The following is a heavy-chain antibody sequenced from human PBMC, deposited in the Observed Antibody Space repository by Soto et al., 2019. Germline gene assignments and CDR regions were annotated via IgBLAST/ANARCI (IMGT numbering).Heavy chain of an antibody. CDR3: VRGPDY. CDR1: GGSISSGGYS. Sequence: QLQLQESGSGLVKPSQTLSLTCAVSGGSISSGGYSWSWIRQPPGKGLDWIGYIYHSGSTYYNPSLKSRVTISVDRSKNQFSLKLRSVTAADTAVYYCVRGPDYWGQGTLVTVAS. CDR2: IYHSGST. J-gene: IGHJ4*02. V-gene: IGHV4-30-2*01.